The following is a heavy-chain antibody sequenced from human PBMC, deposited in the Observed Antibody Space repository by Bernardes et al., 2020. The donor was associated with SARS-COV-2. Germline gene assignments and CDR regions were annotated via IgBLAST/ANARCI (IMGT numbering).Heavy chain of an antibody. Sequence: SGTTLLKPTQTLTLTCTFSGFSLSTSGVGVGWIRQPPGKALEWLALIYWDDDKRYSPSLKSRLTITKDTSKNQVVLTMTNMDPVDTATYYCALLYSSSWYGDWFDPWGQGTLVTVSS. CDR2: IYWDDDK. CDR1: GFSLSTSGVG. J-gene: IGHJ5*02. V-gene: IGHV2-5*02. CDR3: ALLYSSSWYGDWFDP. D-gene: IGHD6-13*01.